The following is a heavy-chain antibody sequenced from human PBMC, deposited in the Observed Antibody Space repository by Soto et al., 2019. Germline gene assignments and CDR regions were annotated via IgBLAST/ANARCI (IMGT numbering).Heavy chain of an antibody. CDR2: INPNSGAT. J-gene: IGHJ5*02. CDR1: GYTFTGYY. V-gene: IGHV1-2*02. CDR3: AKSIIRFLEWSSPFDP. Sequence: QVQLVQSGAEVKKPGASVKVSCKASGYTFTGYYLHWVRQAPGQRLEWMGWINPNSGATTYAENLQGRVTLTRDTSISTAYMELTRLTSEDTAVYYCAKSIIRFLEWSSPFDPWGQGTLVTVSS. D-gene: IGHD3-3*01.